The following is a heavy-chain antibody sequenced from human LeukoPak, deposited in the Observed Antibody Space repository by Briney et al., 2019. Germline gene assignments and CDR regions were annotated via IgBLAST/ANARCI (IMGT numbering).Heavy chain of an antibody. D-gene: IGHD3-22*01. Sequence: ASVKVSCKASGYTFTSYGISWVRQAPGQGLEWMGWISAYNGNTNYAQKLQGRVTKTTDTSTSTAYMELRSLRSDDTAVYYCARDRYYYDSSGSSGDYWGQGTLVTVSS. CDR2: ISAYNGNT. V-gene: IGHV1-18*01. CDR3: ARDRYYYDSSGSSGDY. J-gene: IGHJ4*02. CDR1: GYTFTSYG.